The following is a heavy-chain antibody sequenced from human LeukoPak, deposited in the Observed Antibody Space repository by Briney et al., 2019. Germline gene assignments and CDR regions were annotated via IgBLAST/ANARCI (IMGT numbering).Heavy chain of an antibody. CDR2: ISGSGGYT. V-gene: IGHV3-23*01. CDR3: AKDFDVDTAIISYFDC. CDR1: GFTFSNYA. J-gene: IGHJ4*02. D-gene: IGHD5-18*01. Sequence: GGSLTLSCAASGFTFSNYAMSWVRQAPGKGLESFSAISGSGGYTYYADSVKGRFTISRDNSKNTLYLQMNSLRAEDTAVYFCAKDFDVDTAIISYFDCWGQGTLVTVSS.